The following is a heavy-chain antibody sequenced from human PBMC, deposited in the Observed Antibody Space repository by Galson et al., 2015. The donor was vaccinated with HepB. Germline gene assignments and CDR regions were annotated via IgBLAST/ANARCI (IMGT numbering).Heavy chain of an antibody. J-gene: IGHJ4*02. CDR2: IRYDGSNK. Sequence: SLRLSCAASGFTFSSYGMHWVRQAPGKGLEWVAFIRYDGSNKYYADSVKGRFTISRDNSKNTLYLQMNSLRAEDTAVYYCAKDQHPSEDIVVVVAATHLPFDYWGQGTLVTVSS. CDR1: GFTFSSYG. CDR3: AKDQHPSEDIVVVVAATHLPFDY. D-gene: IGHD2-15*01. V-gene: IGHV3-30*02.